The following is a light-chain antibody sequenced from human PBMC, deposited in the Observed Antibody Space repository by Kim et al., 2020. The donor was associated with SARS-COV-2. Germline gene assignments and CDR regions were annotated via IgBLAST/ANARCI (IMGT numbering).Light chain of an antibody. CDR3: SSYTSSSPLG. J-gene: IGLJ1*01. CDR2: DVS. CDR1: SSDVGGYNY. V-gene: IGLV2-14*03. Sequence: GQSITISCTGTSSDVGGYNYVSWYQQHPGKAPKLMIYDVSNRPSGVSNRFSGSKSGNTASLTISGLQAEDEADYYCSSYTSSSPLGFGTGTKVTVL.